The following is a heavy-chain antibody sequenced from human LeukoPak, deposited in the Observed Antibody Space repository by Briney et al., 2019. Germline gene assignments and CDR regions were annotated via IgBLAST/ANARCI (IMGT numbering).Heavy chain of an antibody. CDR1: GGSISSSSYY. J-gene: IGHJ6*02. Sequence: SETLSLTCTVSGGSISSSSYYWGWIRQPPGKGLEWIGSIYYSGSTYYNPSLKSRVTISVDTSKNQSSLKLSSVTAADTAVYYCARIAAETYYYYYGMDVWGQGTTVTVSS. V-gene: IGHV4-39*01. CDR3: ARIAAETYYYYYGMDV. D-gene: IGHD6-13*01. CDR2: IYYSGST.